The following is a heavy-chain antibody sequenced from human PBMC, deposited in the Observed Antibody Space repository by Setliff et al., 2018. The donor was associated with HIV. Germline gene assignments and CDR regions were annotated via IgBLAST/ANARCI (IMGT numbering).Heavy chain of an antibody. V-gene: IGHV1-2*02. J-gene: IGHJ4*02. D-gene: IGHD1-26*01. CDR2: INPNSGGT. Sequence: ASVKVSCKASGYTFGAYYMHWVRQAPGQGLEWMGWINPNSGGTTYAQKFQGRVTMTRDTSITTAYMELSSLRSDDTAVYYCARSLPQRSYFDYWGQGTLVTVSS. CDR3: ARSLPQRSYFDY. CDR1: GYTFGAYY.